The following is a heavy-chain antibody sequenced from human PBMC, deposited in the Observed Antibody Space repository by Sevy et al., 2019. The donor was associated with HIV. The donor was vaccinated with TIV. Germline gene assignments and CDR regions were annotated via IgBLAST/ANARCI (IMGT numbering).Heavy chain of an antibody. Sequence: ASVKVSCKASGGTFSSYAISWVRQAPGQGLEWMGGITPILGIANYAQKFQGRVTITADKSTSTAYMELSSLRSEDTAVYYCARASDMVRGVINNWFDPWGQGTLVTVSS. V-gene: IGHV1-69*10. D-gene: IGHD3-10*01. J-gene: IGHJ5*02. CDR2: ITPILGIA. CDR1: GGTFSSYA. CDR3: ARASDMVRGVINNWFDP.